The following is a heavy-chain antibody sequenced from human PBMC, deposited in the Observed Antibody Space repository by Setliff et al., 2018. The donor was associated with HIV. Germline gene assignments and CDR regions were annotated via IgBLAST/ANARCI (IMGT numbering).Heavy chain of an antibody. V-gene: IGHV4-34*01. CDR1: GGSFSGYY. CDR2: VTHSGRT. J-gene: IGHJ4*02. D-gene: IGHD6-19*01. Sequence: SETLSLTCAVYGGSFSGYYWSWIRQPPGKGLEWIGEVTHSGRTNYNPSLESRVTTTVDTSKKQFSLRLTSVTAADTAVYYCARGVRDNSGWSSYYFDYWGQGTLVTVSS. CDR3: ARGVRDNSGWSSYYFDY.